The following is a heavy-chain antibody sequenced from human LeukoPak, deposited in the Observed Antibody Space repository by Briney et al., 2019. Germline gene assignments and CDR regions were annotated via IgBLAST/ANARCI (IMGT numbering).Heavy chain of an antibody. V-gene: IGHV4-30-2*01. Sequence: PSETLSLTCTVSGGSISSGGYYWSWIRQPPGKGLEWIGYIYHSGSTYYNPSLKSRVTISVDRSKNQFSLKLSSVTAADTAVYYCAREGRGSDIVVVPAAIRGPRTYYYYYMDVWGKGTTVTVSS. CDR3: AREGRGSDIVVVPAAIRGPRTYYYYYMDV. D-gene: IGHD2-2*02. CDR1: GGSISSGGYY. CDR2: IYHSGST. J-gene: IGHJ6*03.